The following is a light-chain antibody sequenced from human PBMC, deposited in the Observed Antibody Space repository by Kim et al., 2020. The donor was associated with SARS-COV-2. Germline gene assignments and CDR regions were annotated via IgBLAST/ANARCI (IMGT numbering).Light chain of an antibody. CDR1: QGINNN. CDR2: AAT. V-gene: IGKV1-27*01. CDR3: QKYNTAPWT. J-gene: IGKJ1*01. Sequence: DIQMTQSPSSLSAPVGDGVTITCRATQGINNNLAWYQQKPGKAPKLLIYAATTLQLGVSSRFRGSGSGTDFTLTISDLQPEHVTTFYCQKYNTAPWTFGHGTKVDIK.